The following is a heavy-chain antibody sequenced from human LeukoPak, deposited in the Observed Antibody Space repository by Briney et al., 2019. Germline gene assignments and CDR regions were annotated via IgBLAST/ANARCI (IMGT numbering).Heavy chain of an antibody. V-gene: IGHV5-51*01. D-gene: IGHD3-10*01. J-gene: IGHJ5*02. CDR1: GYTFTSYW. Sequence: GESLKISCKGSGYTFTSYWIAWVRQMPGKGLEWMGIFYPGDSDTRYSPSFQGQFTISADKSISTAYLQWSSLKASDTAMYYCARGASGSCYSWFDPWGQGTLVTVSS. CDR3: ARGASGSCYSWFDP. CDR2: FYPGDSDT.